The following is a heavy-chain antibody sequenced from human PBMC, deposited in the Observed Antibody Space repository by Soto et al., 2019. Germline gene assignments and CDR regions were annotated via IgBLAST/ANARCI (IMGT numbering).Heavy chain of an antibody. Sequence: QVQLVQSGAEVKKPGSSVKVSCKASGGTFSSYAISWVRQAPGQGLEWLGNIIPIFGTANYAQKFQGRVTITADESTSTAYMELSSLRSEDTAVYYCARTERNDVFWSGYPNYYYYGMDVWGQGTTVTVSS. V-gene: IGHV1-69*18. J-gene: IGHJ6*02. CDR3: ARTERNDVFWSGYPNYYYYGMDV. CDR2: IIPIFGTA. CDR1: GGTFSSYA. D-gene: IGHD3-3*01.